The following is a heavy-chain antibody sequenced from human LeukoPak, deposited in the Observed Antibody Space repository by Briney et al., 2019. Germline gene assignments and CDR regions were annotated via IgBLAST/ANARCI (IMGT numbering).Heavy chain of an antibody. D-gene: IGHD6-13*01. V-gene: IGHV6-1*01. CDR1: GDSVSSNSAA. CDR3: ARSGRGTYSSSWLGIYYYMDV. J-gene: IGHJ6*03. CDR2: TYYRSKWYN. Sequence: SQTLSLTCAISGDSVSSNSAAWNWIRQSPSRGLEWLGRTYYRSKWYNDYAVSVKSRITINPDTSKNQFSLQLNSVTPEDTAVYYCARSGRGTYSSSWLGIYYYMDVWGKGTTVTVSS.